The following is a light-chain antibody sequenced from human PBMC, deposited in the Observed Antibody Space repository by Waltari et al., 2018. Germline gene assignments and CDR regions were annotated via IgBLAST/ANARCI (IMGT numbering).Light chain of an antibody. CDR1: QAIRGY. CDR2: SAS. V-gene: IGKV1D-8*01. Sequence: VIWMTQSPYLLSASTGDTVTITCRMSQAIRGYLAWYQPKSGKAPEVLIYSASTLASGVPSRFSGSGSGTVFTLTISCLQAEDFATYYCQQYHTFPWTFGQGTKVENK. CDR3: QQYHTFPWT. J-gene: IGKJ1*01.